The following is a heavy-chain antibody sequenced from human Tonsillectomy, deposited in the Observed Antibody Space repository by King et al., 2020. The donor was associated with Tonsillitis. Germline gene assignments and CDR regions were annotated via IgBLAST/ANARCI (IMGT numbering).Heavy chain of an antibody. V-gene: IGHV1-69*01. J-gene: IGHJ4*02. D-gene: IGHD4-17*01. CDR1: GGTFSTYG. Sequence: QLVQSGAEVKKPRSSVKVSCKASGGTFSTYGLSWVRQAPGQGLEWMGGIIPIFGTAHYAQKFQGRLTVTADESTSTAYMELSSLTSGDTAVYYGAREGGITVTLFDYWGQGPLVAVSS. CDR3: AREGGITVTLFDY. CDR2: IIPIFGTA.